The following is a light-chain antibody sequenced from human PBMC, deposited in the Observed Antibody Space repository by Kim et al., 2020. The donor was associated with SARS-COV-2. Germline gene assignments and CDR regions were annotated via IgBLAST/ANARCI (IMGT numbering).Light chain of an antibody. CDR1: QSISSW. Sequence: DIQMTQSPSTLSASVGDRVTITCRASQSISSWLAWYQQKPGKAPKLLIYDASSLESGVPSRFSGSGSGTEFTLTISSLQPDDFATYYCKQYNSYLYTFGQGTKLE. CDR3: KQYNSYLYT. CDR2: DAS. J-gene: IGKJ2*01. V-gene: IGKV1-5*01.